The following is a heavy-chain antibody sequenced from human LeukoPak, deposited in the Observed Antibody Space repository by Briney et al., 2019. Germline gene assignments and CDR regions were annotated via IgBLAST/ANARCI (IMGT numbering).Heavy chain of an antibody. J-gene: IGHJ4*02. CDR1: GCTFSNYW. V-gene: IGHV3-74*01. Sequence: WGALRLSCAASGCTFSNYWRHWLRQGRCKGLVWVSRINTDGSSTNYADSVRGRFTISRDNAKNTLYLRMNSLRAEDTAVYYCTRDTFGARDSWGQGTLVTVSS. CDR3: TRDTFGARDS. CDR2: INTDGSST. D-gene: IGHD3-10*01.